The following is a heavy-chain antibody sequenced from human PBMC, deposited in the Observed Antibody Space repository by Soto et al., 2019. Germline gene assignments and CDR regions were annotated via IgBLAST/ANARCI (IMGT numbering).Heavy chain of an antibody. D-gene: IGHD1-7*01. CDR3: ARTYNWNYGATLFDY. J-gene: IGHJ4*02. V-gene: IGHV4-39*01. CDR1: GGSISSSRCY. CDR2: IYYGGST. Sequence: SETLSLTCTVSGGSISSSRCYWGWVRQPPGKGLEWIGSIYYGGSTEYNPSLESRVTISVDTSKNQFSLKVNSVTAADTAVYYCARTYNWNYGATLFDYWGQGTLVTVSS.